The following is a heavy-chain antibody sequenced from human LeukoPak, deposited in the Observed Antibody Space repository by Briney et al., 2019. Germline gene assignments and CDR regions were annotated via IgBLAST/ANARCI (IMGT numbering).Heavy chain of an antibody. V-gene: IGHV4-59*01. D-gene: IGHD5-18*01. CDR2: IDHRGST. Sequence: SETLSLTCTVSGDSISNYYWSWIRQPPGKGLEWIAYIDHRGSTTYNPSLRSRITISVDTSRNQFSLKLTSVTAADTAVYYCARSRSGYSYEHGAFEIWGQGTMVTVSS. CDR3: ARSRSGYSYEHGAFEI. CDR1: GDSISNYY. J-gene: IGHJ3*02.